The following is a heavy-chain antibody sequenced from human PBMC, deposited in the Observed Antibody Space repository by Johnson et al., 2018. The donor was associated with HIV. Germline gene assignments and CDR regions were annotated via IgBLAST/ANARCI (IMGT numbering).Heavy chain of an antibody. D-gene: IGHD5-24*01. CDR1: GFIFSNYW. Sequence: VQLVESGGGLVQPGGSLRLSCAASGFIFSNYWMHWVRHVPGSGLVWVARIKSDGTATCYADPVKGRLTISRDNAKSTLYLEMNSLRADDMAVYYCTREGPSEMAGFDIWGQGTVVTVSS. V-gene: IGHV3-74*01. CDR2: IKSDGTAT. J-gene: IGHJ3*02. CDR3: TREGPSEMAGFDI.